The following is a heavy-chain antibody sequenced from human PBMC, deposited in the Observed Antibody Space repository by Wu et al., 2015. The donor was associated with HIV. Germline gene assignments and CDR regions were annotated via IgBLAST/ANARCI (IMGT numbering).Heavy chain of an antibody. J-gene: IGHJ3*02. CDR1: GGTFSSYA. CDR2: IIPIFGTA. V-gene: IGHV1-69*12. CDR3: ARDRPRGYSYGYAFDI. Sequence: QVQLVQSGAEVKKPGSSVKVSCKASGGTFSSYAISWVRQAPGQGLEWMGGIIPIFGTANYAQKFQGRVTITADESTSTAYMELSSLRSEDTAVYYCARDRPRGYSYGYAFDIWGQGDNGHRLF. D-gene: IGHD5-18*01.